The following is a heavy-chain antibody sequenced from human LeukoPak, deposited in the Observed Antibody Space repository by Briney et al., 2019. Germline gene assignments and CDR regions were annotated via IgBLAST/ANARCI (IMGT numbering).Heavy chain of an antibody. CDR1: GGSISSSSYY. CDR2: IYYSGST. D-gene: IGHD5-12*01. V-gene: IGHV4-39*07. Sequence: SETLSLTCTVSGGSISSSSYYWGWIRQPPGKGLEWIGSIYYSGSTYYNPSLKSRVTISVDTSKNQFSLKLSSVTAADTAVYYCARDRDSGYVERLVDYWGQGTLVTVSS. CDR3: ARDRDSGYVERLVDY. J-gene: IGHJ4*02.